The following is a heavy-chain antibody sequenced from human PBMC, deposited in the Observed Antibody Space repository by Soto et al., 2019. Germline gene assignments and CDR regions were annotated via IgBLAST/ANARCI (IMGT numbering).Heavy chain of an antibody. V-gene: IGHV4-31*03. J-gene: IGHJ6*02. CDR1: GGSISSGGYY. Sequence: PSETLSLTRTISGGSISSGGYYWSWIRQHPGKGLEWIGYIYYSVSTYYNPSLKSRVTMSLDTSKNQFSLNLGSVTAADTAVYYCTRRRFGVRGVTTMDVWGPGTTVTVSS. CDR3: TRRRFGVRGVTTMDV. CDR2: IYYSVST. D-gene: IGHD3-10*01.